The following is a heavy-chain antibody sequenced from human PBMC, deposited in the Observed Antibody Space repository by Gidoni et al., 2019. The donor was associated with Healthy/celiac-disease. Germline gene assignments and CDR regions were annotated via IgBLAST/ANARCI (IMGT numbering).Heavy chain of an antibody. CDR2: IYYSGST. V-gene: IGHV4-31*03. CDR1: GGSISSGGYY. CDR3: AREGSSSYGAFDI. Sequence: QVQLQESGPALVKPSQTLSLTCTVSGGSISSGGYYWSWIRQHPGTGLEWIGYIYYSGSTYYNPSLKSRVTMSVDTSKNQFSLKLSSVTAADTAVYYCAREGSSSYGAFDIWGQGTMVTVSS. D-gene: IGHD6-6*01. J-gene: IGHJ3*02.